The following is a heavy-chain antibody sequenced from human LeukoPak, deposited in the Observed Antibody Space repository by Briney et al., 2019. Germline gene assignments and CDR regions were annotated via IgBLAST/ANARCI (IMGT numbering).Heavy chain of an antibody. CDR2: ISAYNGNT. D-gene: IGHD3-22*01. CDR1: GYTFTSYG. V-gene: IGHV1-18*01. J-gene: IGHJ1*01. CDR3: ATPYYYDSSGYYGQYFQH. Sequence: ASVKVSCKASGYTFTSYGISWVRQAPGQGLEWMGWISAYNGNTNYAQKLQGRVTMTTDTSTSTAYMELRSLRSDDTAVYYCATPYYYDSSGYYGQYFQHWGQGTLVTVSS.